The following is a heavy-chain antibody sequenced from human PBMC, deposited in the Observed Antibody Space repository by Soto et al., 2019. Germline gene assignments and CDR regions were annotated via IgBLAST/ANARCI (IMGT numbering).Heavy chain of an antibody. CDR1: GPTFSKFW. J-gene: IGHJ4*01. CDR2: VMGDGTTT. CDR3: ATLNSFGSDF. D-gene: IGHD3-3*01. V-gene: IGHV3-74*01. Sequence: PGGSLRLSCAVSGPTFSKFWMHWVRQAPGKGLVWVSYVMGDGTTTDYADSVKGRFTISRDNAKNTVFLQMNSLRAEDTAAYYCATLNSFGSDFWGHGTLVTVSS.